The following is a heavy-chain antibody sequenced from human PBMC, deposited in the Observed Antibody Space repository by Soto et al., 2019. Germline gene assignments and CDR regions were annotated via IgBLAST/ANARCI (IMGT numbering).Heavy chain of an antibody. J-gene: IGHJ4*02. Sequence: QLQLRESGPGLERPSETLSLSCSVSGDSIDSHEAHWSRIRQSPGKGRERSGTVAYTRTTYYPPLVGSRVTVSADKSRHQFSLTLTSVPAADTAVYYCARHRACNTACDFDHWGQGTLVTVSS. CDR3: ARHRACNTACDFDH. CDR1: GDSIDSHEAH. V-gene: IGHV4-39*01. CDR2: VAYTRTT. D-gene: IGHD2-15*01.